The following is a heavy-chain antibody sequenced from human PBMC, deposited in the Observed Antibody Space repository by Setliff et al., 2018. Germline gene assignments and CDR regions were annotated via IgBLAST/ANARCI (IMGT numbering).Heavy chain of an antibody. D-gene: IGHD2-21*02. CDR3: ARNWATAQHYYYGMDV. V-gene: IGHV3-7*01. Sequence: GGSLRLSCAASGFTFSSYWMSWVRQAPGKGLEWVANIKQDGSEKYYVDSVKGRFTISRDNAKKSLYLQMNSLRAEDTAVYYCARNWATAQHYYYGMDVWGQGTTVTVSS. J-gene: IGHJ6*02. CDR1: GFTFSSYW. CDR2: IKQDGSEK.